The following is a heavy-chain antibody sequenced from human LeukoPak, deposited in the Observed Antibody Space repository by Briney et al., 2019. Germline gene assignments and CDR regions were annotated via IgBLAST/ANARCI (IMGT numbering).Heavy chain of an antibody. J-gene: IGHJ6*03. CDR2: IIPIFGTA. V-gene: IGHV1-69*01. CDR1: GGTFSSYA. CDR3: ARDFGTTVTNYYYYYYMDV. Sequence: SVKVSCKASGGTFSSYAISWVRQASGQGLEWMGGIIPIFGTANYAQKFQGRVTITADESTSTAYMELSSLRSEDTAVYYCARDFGTTVTNYYYYYYMDVWGKGTTVTVSS. D-gene: IGHD4-17*01.